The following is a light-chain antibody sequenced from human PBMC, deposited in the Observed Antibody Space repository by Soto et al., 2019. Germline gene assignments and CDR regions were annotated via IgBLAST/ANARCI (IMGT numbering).Light chain of an antibody. CDR2: NAY. CDR3: QQYSSWPPWT. J-gene: IGKJ1*01. V-gene: IGKV3-20*01. CDR1: QSVSSSY. Sequence: EHVLTQSPGTLSLSPGEGATLSSRASQSVSSSYLAWYQQKPGQAPRLLIYNAYIRATGIPARFSGSGSGTEFTPTISSLESEDSAVYYCQQYSSWPPWTFGQGTKVDIK.